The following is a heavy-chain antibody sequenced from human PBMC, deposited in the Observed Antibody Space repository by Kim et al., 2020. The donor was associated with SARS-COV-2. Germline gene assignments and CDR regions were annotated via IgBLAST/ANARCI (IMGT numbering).Heavy chain of an antibody. D-gene: IGHD3-10*01. CDR3: ARVDYYGLAYHGLDV. V-gene: IGHV3-30*04. CDR1: GFTFSTSA. CDR2: ISFDGTKI. Sequence: GGSLRLSCAASGFTFSTSALHWVRQAPGKGLEWVAAISFDGTKIYYINSVKGRFTISKDTSKNTLYLQMDSLSTEDTAMYYCARVDYYGLAYHGLDVWGQGTMVTVSS. J-gene: IGHJ6*02.